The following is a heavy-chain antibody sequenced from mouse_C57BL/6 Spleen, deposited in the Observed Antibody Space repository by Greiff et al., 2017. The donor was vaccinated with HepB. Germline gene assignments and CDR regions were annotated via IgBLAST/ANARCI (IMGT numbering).Heavy chain of an antibody. J-gene: IGHJ2*01. D-gene: IGHD1-1*01. V-gene: IGHV1-80*01. CDR3: ARDYYGSKEPFDY. CDR1: GYAFSSYW. Sequence: QVQLQQSGAELVKPGASVKISCKASGYAFSSYWMNWVKQRPGKGLEWIGQIYPGDGDTNYNGKFKGKATLTADKSSSTAYMQLSSLTSEDSAVYFCARDYYGSKEPFDYWGQGTTLTVSS. CDR2: IYPGDGDT.